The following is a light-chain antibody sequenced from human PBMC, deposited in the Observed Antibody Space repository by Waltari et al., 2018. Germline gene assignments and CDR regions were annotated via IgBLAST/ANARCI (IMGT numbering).Light chain of an antibody. J-gene: IGKJ3*01. V-gene: IGKV4-1*01. CDR1: QSVLYSSNNKNY. CDR3: QQYYGSPFT. Sequence: DIVMTQSPDSLAVSLGEGATINCTSSQSVLYSSNNKNYLAWYQQKPGQPPKLLIYWASSRESGVPDRFSGSGSGTDFTLTISSLQAEDVAVYYCQQYYGSPFTFGPGTKVDIK. CDR2: WAS.